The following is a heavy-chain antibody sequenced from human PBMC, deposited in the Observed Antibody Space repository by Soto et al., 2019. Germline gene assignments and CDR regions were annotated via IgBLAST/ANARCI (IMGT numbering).Heavy chain of an antibody. CDR3: ARNYYDSSGATDY. CDR2: ISGSGGST. D-gene: IGHD3-22*01. J-gene: IGHJ4*02. Sequence: GGSLRLSCAASGFTFSSYAMSWVRQAPGKGLEWVSAISGSGGSTYYADSVKGRFTISRDNSKNTLYLQMNSLRAEDTAVYYCARNYYDSSGATDYWGQGTLVTVSS. CDR1: GFTFSSYA. V-gene: IGHV3-23*01.